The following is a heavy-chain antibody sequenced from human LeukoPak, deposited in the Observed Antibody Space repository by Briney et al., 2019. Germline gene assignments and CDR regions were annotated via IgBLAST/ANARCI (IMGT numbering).Heavy chain of an antibody. V-gene: IGHV4-59*01. CDR1: GGSISNYY. Sequence: SETLSLTCTLSGGSISNYYWSWIRQPPGKGLEWIGYIFYSGSTNYNPSLKSRVTISVDTPKNQFSLKLSSVTAADTAVYYCARVGQWPAFDSWGQGTLVTVSS. J-gene: IGHJ4*02. D-gene: IGHD6-19*01. CDR3: ARVGQWPAFDS. CDR2: IFYSGST.